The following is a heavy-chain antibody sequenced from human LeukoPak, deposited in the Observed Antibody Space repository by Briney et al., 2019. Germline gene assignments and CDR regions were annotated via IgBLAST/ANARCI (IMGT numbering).Heavy chain of an antibody. D-gene: IGHD2-2*01. J-gene: IGHJ4*02. V-gene: IGHV3-11*04. Sequence: GGSLRLSCAASGFTFSDYYMSWIRQAPGKGLEWVSYISSSGSTIYYADSVKGRFTISRDNAKNSLYLQMNSLRAEDTAVYYCARDRYCTTTRCSDYWGQGTLVTVSS. CDR1: GFTFSDYY. CDR2: ISSSGSTI. CDR3: ARDRYCTTTRCSDY.